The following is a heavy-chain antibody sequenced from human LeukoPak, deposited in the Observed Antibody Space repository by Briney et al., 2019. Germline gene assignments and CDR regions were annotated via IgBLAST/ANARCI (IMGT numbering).Heavy chain of an antibody. CDR1: GFTFSNYW. CDR2: INTDGSST. CDR3: ARAHIAARSRPAGY. Sequence: GGSLRLSCAASGFTFSNYWMHWVRQAPGKGLVWVSRINTDGSSTSYADSVKGRFTISRDNAQNALYLQMNCLRAEDTAVYYCARAHIAARSRPAGYWGRGTLVTVSS. V-gene: IGHV3-74*01. D-gene: IGHD6-13*01. J-gene: IGHJ4*02.